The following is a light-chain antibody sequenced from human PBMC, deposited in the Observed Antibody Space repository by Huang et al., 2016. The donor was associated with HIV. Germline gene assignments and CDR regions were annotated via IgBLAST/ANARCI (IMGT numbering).Light chain of an antibody. V-gene: IGKV3-11*01. CDR3: QQRSNWPPT. CDR2: DAS. J-gene: IGKJ4*01. CDR1: QGVSSY. Sequence: EIVLTQSPATLSLSPGERATLSCRASQGVSSYLAWYQQKPGQAPRLLIYDASNRATGIPARFSGSGSGTDFTLTISSLEPEDFALYYCQQRSNWPPTFGGGTKVEIK.